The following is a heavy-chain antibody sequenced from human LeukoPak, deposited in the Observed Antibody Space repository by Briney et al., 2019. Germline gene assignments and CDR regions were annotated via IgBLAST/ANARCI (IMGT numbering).Heavy chain of an antibody. CDR1: GSTSSTYA. J-gene: IGHJ5*02. D-gene: IGHD1-26*01. V-gene: IGHV3-23*01. CDR3: ARWGGSFSSRFDP. Sequence: GGSLRLSCAASGSTSSTYAMSWVRQAPGKGLEWVSAISGSGASTFYADSVTGRFTISRDNSKNTVFLHMKTLRVEDTALYYCARWGGSFSSRFDPWGQGTLVTVSS. CDR2: ISGSGAST.